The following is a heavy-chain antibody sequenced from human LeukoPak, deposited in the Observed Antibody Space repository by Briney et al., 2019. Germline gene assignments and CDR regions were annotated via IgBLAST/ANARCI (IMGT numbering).Heavy chain of an antibody. CDR2: ISGHDDMK. V-gene: IGHV3-48*03. D-gene: IGHD3-22*01. Sequence: GGSLRLSCAASGFTLSNSEMNWVRQAPGKGLEWVSYISGHDDMKLYAGSMKGRFTISRDNANHSLYLQINSLRAEDTAVYYCARGDSSGVPDYWGQGTLVTVSS. J-gene: IGHJ4*02. CDR3: ARGDSSGVPDY. CDR1: GFTLSNSE.